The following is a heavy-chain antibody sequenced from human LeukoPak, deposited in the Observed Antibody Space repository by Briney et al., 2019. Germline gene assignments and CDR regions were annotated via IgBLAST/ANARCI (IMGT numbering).Heavy chain of an antibody. D-gene: IGHD3-16*01. V-gene: IGHV3-74*01. Sequence: GGSLRLSCAASGFTFSSYWMHWVRQAPGKGLVWVSRINSDGSSTSYADSVKGRFTISRDNAKNTLYLQMNSMRAEDTAVYYCAREDDYVLYYFDYWGQGTLVTVSS. J-gene: IGHJ4*02. CDR1: GFTFSSYW. CDR2: INSDGSST. CDR3: AREDDYVLYYFDY.